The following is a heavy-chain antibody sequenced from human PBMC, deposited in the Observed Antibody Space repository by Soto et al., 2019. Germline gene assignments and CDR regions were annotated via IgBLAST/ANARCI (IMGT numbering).Heavy chain of an antibody. Sequence: SETPSLTRTVSGGSISDGYYLSWIRQHPGKGLEWIGSISDSGSTSYNPSLKSRLTISVDTSKNQFSLNLRSVTAADTAVYYCARRDRSGFSYWLDTWGQGTLVTVSS. D-gene: IGHD3-22*01. V-gene: IGHV4-31*03. CDR1: GGSISDGYY. J-gene: IGHJ5*02. CDR3: ARRDRSGFSYWLDT. CDR2: ISDSGST.